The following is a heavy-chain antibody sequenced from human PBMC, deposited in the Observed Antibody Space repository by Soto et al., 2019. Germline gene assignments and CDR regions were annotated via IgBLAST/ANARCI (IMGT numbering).Heavy chain of an antibody. CDR3: ARCLDWVLYDY. Sequence: LRLSCAASGFSFSNYVMHWGHQAPGKGLVWVSRVSHDGSTTNYADYVNGRFTISRDNSTNTLYLQMNGLRDEDTAVYYCARCLDWVLYDYWGQGTPVTVSS. V-gene: IGHV3-74*01. CDR1: GFSFSNYV. CDR2: VSHDGSTT. J-gene: IGHJ4*02. D-gene: IGHD3-3*01.